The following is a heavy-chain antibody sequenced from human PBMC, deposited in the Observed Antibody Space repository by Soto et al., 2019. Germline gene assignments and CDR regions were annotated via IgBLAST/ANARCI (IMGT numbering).Heavy chain of an antibody. D-gene: IGHD2-21*02. Sequence: PSETLSLTYHVSCGSITYYFWVWIRQPAGKGLEWIGRIFSSGSTNYNPSLKGRITMSLDTSKNQFSLKLNSATATDTAVYFCARDQGVVVTADNWFVHWGQGILVTVS. V-gene: IGHV4-4*07. J-gene: IGHJ5*02. CDR1: CGSITYYF. CDR2: IFSSGST. CDR3: ARDQGVVVTADNWFVH.